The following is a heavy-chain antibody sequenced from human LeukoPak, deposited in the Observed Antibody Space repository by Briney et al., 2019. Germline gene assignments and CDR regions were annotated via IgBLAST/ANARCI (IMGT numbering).Heavy chain of an antibody. D-gene: IGHD4-11*01. CDR3: GTYSINNAREFQY. Sequence: GGSLRLSCAASGFTFSSYGMHWVRQAPGKGLEWVAFIRYDGSNKYYADSVKGRFTISRDNSKNSLYLQMIRLGVDDTALYFCGTYSINNAREFQYWGQGTLVTVPS. V-gene: IGHV3-30*02. J-gene: IGHJ1*01. CDR2: IRYDGSNK. CDR1: GFTFSSYG.